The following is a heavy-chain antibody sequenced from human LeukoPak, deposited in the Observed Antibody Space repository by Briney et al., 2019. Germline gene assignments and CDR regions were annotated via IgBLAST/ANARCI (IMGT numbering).Heavy chain of an antibody. Sequence: GGSLRLSCAASGFTFSNYAMHWVRQAPGKGLEWVAVIWYDGNNKYYADSVKGRFTISRDNSKNTQYLQLNSLRADDTAVYYCGRDRKYDGIDNWGQGTMVTVSS. J-gene: IGHJ3*02. CDR2: IWYDGNNK. CDR1: GFTFSNYA. V-gene: IGHV3-33*01. CDR3: GRDRKYDGIDN.